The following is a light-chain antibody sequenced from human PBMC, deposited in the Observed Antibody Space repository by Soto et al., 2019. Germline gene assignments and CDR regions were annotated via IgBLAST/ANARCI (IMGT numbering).Light chain of an antibody. CDR1: QSVRSSY. J-gene: IGKJ1*01. CDR3: QQYGSSPTT. CDR2: GAS. V-gene: IGKV3-20*01. Sequence: ETVLTQSPGTLSLSPGERATLSCRASQSVRSSYLAWYQQKPGQAPRLLIYGASSRATGIPDRFSGSGSGTDFTLTISRLEPEDFAVYFCQQYGSSPTTFGQGTKVEIK.